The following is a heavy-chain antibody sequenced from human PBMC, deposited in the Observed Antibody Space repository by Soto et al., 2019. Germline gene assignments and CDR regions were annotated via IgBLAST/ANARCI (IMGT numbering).Heavy chain of an antibody. CDR1: GFTFDDYG. V-gene: IGHV3-20*01. J-gene: IGHJ6*03. Sequence: EVQLVESGGGVVRPGGSLRLSCAASGFTFDDYGMSWVRQAPGKGLEWVSGINWNGGSTGYADSVKGRVTISRDNAKKALYLQMNSLRAEDTALYHCARSSVTTHKRYYYYYYMDVWGKGTTVTVCS. CDR2: INWNGGST. D-gene: IGHD4-4*01. CDR3: ARSSVTTHKRYYYYYYMDV.